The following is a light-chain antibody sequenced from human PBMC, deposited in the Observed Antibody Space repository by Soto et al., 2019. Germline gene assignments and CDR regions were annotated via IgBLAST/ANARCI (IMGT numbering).Light chain of an antibody. Sequence: DIAMTQSPDSLSVSLGERATINCKASGSLLHSSNNENHLAWYQQKPGQPPKLLIYWASTRESGVPDRFTGSGSETDFSLTISGLQAEDVAVYYCHQYYSIPLTFGEGTKVELK. CDR3: HQYYSIPLT. J-gene: IGKJ4*01. CDR2: WAS. V-gene: IGKV4-1*01. CDR1: GSLLHSSNNENH.